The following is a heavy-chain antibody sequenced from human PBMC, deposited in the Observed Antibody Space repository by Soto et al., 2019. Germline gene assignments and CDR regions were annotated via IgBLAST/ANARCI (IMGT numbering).Heavy chain of an antibody. CDR3: ARSGYSYGPFFPGGMDV. CDR2: INSDGSST. D-gene: IGHD5-18*01. CDR1: GFTFSSYW. J-gene: IGHJ6*02. Sequence: EVQLVESGGGLVQPGGSLRLSCAASGFTFSSYWMHWVRQAPGKGLVWVSRINSDGSSTSYADSVKGRFTISRDNAQTPLYLQMNSLRAEDTAVYYCARSGYSYGPFFPGGMDVWGQGTTVTVSS. V-gene: IGHV3-74*01.